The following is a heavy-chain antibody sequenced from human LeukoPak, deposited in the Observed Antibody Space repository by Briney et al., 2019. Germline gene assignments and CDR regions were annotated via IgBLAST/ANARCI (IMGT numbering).Heavy chain of an antibody. J-gene: IGHJ4*02. CDR3: ARFAVHRRITVAGQFGLDY. CDR2: INPSGGST. Sequence: ASVKVSCKASGYIFTSYNIYWVRQAPGQGLEWMGIINPSGGSTNYAQKFQGRVTMTRDTSTSTVYMELSSLRSEDTAVYYCARFAVHRRITVAGQFGLDYWGQGTLVSASS. D-gene: IGHD6-19*01. V-gene: IGHV1-46*01. CDR1: GYIFTSYN.